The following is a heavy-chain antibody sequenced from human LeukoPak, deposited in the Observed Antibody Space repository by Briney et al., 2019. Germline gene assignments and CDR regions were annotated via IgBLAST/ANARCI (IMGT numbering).Heavy chain of an antibody. D-gene: IGHD6-13*01. Sequence: GGSLRLSCAASGFTFSSYIMNWVRQAPGKGLEWVSSISSSSTYIFYADSVKGRFTISRDNAMNSLYLQMNSLRADDTAVYYCAREGRPIAAAGDYWGQGTLVTVSS. J-gene: IGHJ4*02. CDR3: AREGRPIAAAGDY. CDR1: GFTFSSYI. V-gene: IGHV3-21*01. CDR2: ISSSSTYI.